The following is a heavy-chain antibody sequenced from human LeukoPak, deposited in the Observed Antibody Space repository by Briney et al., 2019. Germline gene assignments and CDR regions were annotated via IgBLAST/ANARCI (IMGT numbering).Heavy chain of an antibody. CDR2: ISGNGDNT. J-gene: IGHJ4*02. CDR3: VKDRSGTYTFDY. Sequence: SGGSLRLSCSASGFTFSVYTMHWVRQAPGKGLEFVSAISGNGDNTFYADSMKGRFTISRDNSKNTLWLQMSSLRDDDTAVYYCVKDRSGTYTFDYWGQGTLVTVSS. V-gene: IGHV3-64D*06. D-gene: IGHD1-26*01. CDR1: GFTFSVYT.